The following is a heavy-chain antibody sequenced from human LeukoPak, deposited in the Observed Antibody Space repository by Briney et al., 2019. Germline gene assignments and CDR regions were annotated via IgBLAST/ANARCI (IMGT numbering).Heavy chain of an antibody. D-gene: IGHD3-22*01. Sequence: SETLSLTCTVSGGSISSYYWSWIRQPPGKGLEWIGYICYSGSTNYNPSLKSRVTISVDTSKNQFSLKLSSVTAADTAVYYCARREYYDSSGYYKVGAFDIWGQGTMVTVSS. CDR1: GGSISSYY. CDR3: ARREYYDSSGYYKVGAFDI. J-gene: IGHJ3*02. CDR2: ICYSGST. V-gene: IGHV4-59*08.